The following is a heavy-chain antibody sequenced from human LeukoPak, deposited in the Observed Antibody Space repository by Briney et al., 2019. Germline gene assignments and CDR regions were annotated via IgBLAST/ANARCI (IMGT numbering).Heavy chain of an antibody. Sequence: GGSLRLSCAASGFTFSSYNMNWVRQAPGKGLEWVSSIISSSSYIYYADSVKGRFTISRDNAKNSLYLQMNSLRAEDMAVYYCASLIAAYYFDYWGQGTLVTVSS. J-gene: IGHJ4*02. CDR1: GFTFSSYN. CDR2: IISSSSYI. D-gene: IGHD6-25*01. CDR3: ASLIAAYYFDY. V-gene: IGHV3-21*01.